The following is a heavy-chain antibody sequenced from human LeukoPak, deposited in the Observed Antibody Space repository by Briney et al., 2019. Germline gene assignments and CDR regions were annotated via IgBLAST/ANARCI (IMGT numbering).Heavy chain of an antibody. CDR2: INSDGSST. Sequence: GGSLRLSCAASGFTFSSYWMHWVRQAPGKGLVWVTRINSDGSSTSYADSVKGRFTISRDHAKNTLYLQMNSLRAEDTAVYYCARDLPREGRYRVYYYMDVWGKGTTVTVSS. V-gene: IGHV3-74*01. D-gene: IGHD1-26*01. CDR3: ARDLPREGRYRVYYYMDV. J-gene: IGHJ6*03. CDR1: GFTFSSYW.